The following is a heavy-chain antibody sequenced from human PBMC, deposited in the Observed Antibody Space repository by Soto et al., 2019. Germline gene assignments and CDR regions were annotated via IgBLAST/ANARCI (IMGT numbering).Heavy chain of an antibody. D-gene: IGHD1-20*01. CDR2: INPNSGVK. CDR3: ARHITLARDH. J-gene: IGHJ5*02. CDR1: GYTFTVCY. V-gene: IGHV1-2*02. Sequence: SSWKFSCSASGYTFTVCYRHGGREARGQGLEWMGWINPNSGVKKYAQKFQGRVTMTRDTSISTAYMELSSLRSGDTAVYYSARHITLARDHRGHGLLV.